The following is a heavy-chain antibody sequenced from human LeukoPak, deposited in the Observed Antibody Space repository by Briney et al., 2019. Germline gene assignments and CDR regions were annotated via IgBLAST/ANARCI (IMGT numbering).Heavy chain of an antibody. CDR2: ISISSVDS. D-gene: IGHD3-10*01. Sequence: GGSLRLSCAASGFTFATYAMSWVRQAPGKGLEWVGGISISSVDSYYADSVKGRFSISRDDSKNTLYLQMDRLSDEDTAVYYCAKDRELLFAHCWFDLWGQGTLVTVSS. J-gene: IGHJ5*02. CDR1: GFTFATYA. V-gene: IGHV3-23*01. CDR3: AKDRELLFAHCWFDL.